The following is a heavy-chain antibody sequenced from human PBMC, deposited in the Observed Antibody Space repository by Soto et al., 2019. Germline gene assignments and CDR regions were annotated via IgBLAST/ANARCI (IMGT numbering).Heavy chain of an antibody. CDR1: GYTFISYW. CDR3: ARLKGYYYYGMDV. V-gene: IGHV5-51*01. CDR2: IYPSDSDT. Sequence: GESLKISCKGSGYTFISYWIAWVRQMPGKGLEWMGIIYPSDSDTRYSPSFQGQVIISADKSISTAYLQWSSLKASDTAMYYCARLKGYYYYGMDVWGQGTTVTVSS. J-gene: IGHJ6*02.